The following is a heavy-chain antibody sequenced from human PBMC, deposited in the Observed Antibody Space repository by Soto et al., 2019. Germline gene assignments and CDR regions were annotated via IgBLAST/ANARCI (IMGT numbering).Heavy chain of an antibody. CDR3: ARVKIFGVVTTGMDV. Sequence: LSLTCAVYGGSFSGYYWSWIRQPPGKGLEWIGEINHSGSTNYNPSLKSRVTISVDTSKNQFSLKLSSVTAADTAVYYCARVKIFGVVTTGMDVWGQGTTVTVSS. CDR1: GGSFSGYY. V-gene: IGHV4-34*01. D-gene: IGHD3-3*01. J-gene: IGHJ6*02. CDR2: INHSGST.